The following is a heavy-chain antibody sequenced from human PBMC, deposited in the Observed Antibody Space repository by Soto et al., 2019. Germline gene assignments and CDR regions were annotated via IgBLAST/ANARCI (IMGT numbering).Heavy chain of an antibody. CDR2: INPNSGGT. CDR1: GYTFTGYY. J-gene: IGHJ6*03. D-gene: IGHD2-8*01. CDR3: ARDGGYCTNGVCLGYYYYMDV. V-gene: IGHV1-2*02. Sequence: GAXVKVSCKASGYTFTGYYMHWVGQAPGQWLDWRGWINPNSGGTNYAQKFQGGVTMTRDTSISTAYMELSRLRSDDTAVYYCARDGGYCTNGVCLGYYYYMDVWGKGTTVTVSS.